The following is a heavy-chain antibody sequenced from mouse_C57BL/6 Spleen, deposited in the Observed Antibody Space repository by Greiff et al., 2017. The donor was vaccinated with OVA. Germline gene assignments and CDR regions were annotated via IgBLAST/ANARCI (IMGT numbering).Heavy chain of an antibody. CDR1: GYAFSSSW. J-gene: IGHJ2*01. CDR2: IYPGDGDT. D-gene: IGHD2-1*01. Sequence: VQLQQSGPELVKPGASVKISCKASGYAFSSSWMNWVKQRPGKGLEWIGRIYPGDGDTNYNGKFKGKATLTADKSSSTAYMQLSSLTSEDSAVYFCATGNSYYFDYWGQGTTLTVSS. CDR3: ATGNSYYFDY. V-gene: IGHV1-82*01.